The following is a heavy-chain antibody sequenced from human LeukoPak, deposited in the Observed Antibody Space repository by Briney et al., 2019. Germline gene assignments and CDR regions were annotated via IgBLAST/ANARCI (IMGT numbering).Heavy chain of an antibody. CDR3: ARDGKGRNRIGYYFDY. CDR2: ISSSGSTI. D-gene: IGHD3-10*01. Sequence: GGSLRLSCAASGFTFSSYEMNWVRQAPGKGLEWVSYISSSGSTIYYAASVKGRFTISRDNAKNSLYLQMNSLRAEDTAAYYCARDGKGRNRIGYYFDYWGQGTLVTVSS. CDR1: GFTFSSYE. J-gene: IGHJ4*02. V-gene: IGHV3-48*03.